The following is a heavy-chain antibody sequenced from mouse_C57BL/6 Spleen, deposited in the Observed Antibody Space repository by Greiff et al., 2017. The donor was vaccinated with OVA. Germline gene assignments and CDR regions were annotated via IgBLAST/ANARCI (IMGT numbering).Heavy chain of an antibody. D-gene: IGHD2-3*01. CDR3: TRDEVYDGYYYAMDY. CDR2: ISSGGDYI. Sequence: VQGVESGEGLVKPGGSLKLSCAASGFTFSSYAMSWVRQTPEKRLEWVAYISSGGDYIYYADTVKGRFTISRDNARNTLYLQMSSLKSEDTAMYYCTRDEVYDGYYYAMDYWGQGTSVTVSS. J-gene: IGHJ4*01. V-gene: IGHV5-9-1*02. CDR1: GFTFSSYA.